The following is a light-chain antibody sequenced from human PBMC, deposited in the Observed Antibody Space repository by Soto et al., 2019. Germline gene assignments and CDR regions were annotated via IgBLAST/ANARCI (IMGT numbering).Light chain of an antibody. V-gene: IGLV1-51*01. CDR3: GTWDSSLSARV. J-gene: IGLJ1*01. CDR1: SSNIGNNY. CDR2: DNN. Sequence: QSVLTQPPSVSAAPGQKVTISCSGSSSNIGNNYVSWYQQLPGTAPKLLIYDNNKRPSGIPDRFPGSKSGTSATLGITGLPTGDEADYYCGTWDSSLSARVFGTGTKGTVL.